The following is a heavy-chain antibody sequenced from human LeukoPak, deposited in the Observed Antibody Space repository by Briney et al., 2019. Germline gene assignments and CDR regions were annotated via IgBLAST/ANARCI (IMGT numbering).Heavy chain of an antibody. Sequence: SETLSLTCTVSGGSISSYYWSWIRQPPGKGLEWIGYIYYSGSTNYNPSLKSRVTISVDTYKNQFSLKLSSVTAADTAVYYCARVENWVYAFDIWGQGTMVTVSS. J-gene: IGHJ3*02. CDR1: GGSISSYY. CDR3: ARVENWVYAFDI. D-gene: IGHD7-27*01. V-gene: IGHV4-59*01. CDR2: IYYSGST.